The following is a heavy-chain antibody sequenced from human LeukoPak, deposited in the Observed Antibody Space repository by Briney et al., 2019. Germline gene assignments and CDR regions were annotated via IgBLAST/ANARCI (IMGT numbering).Heavy chain of an antibody. Sequence: ASVKVSCKASGNTFTGYYMHWVRQAPGQGLEWMGWINPNSAGTNYAQKFQGRVTMTRDTSISTAYMELSSLRSEDTAVYYCATGIMIPAGFDYWGQGTLVTVSS. CDR3: ATGIMIPAGFDY. CDR1: GNTFTGYY. D-gene: IGHD3-16*01. J-gene: IGHJ4*02. V-gene: IGHV1-2*02. CDR2: INPNSAGT.